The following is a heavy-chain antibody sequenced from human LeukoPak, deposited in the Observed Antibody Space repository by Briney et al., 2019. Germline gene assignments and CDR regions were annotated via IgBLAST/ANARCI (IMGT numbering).Heavy chain of an antibody. V-gene: IGHV4-4*07. CDR3: ARDLSGTYMVDY. CDR1: GDSISNYF. D-gene: IGHD1-26*01. Sequence: PSETLSLTCTVSGDSISNYFWSWIRQPAGKGLEWIGRIYTSGSTDYNPSLRSRVTMSVDTSKNQFSLKLWSVTAADTAVYYCARDLSGTYMVDYWGQGTLVTVSS. CDR2: IYTSGST. J-gene: IGHJ4*02.